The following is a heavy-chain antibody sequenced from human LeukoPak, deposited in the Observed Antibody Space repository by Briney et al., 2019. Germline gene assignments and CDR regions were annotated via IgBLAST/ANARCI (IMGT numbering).Heavy chain of an antibody. D-gene: IGHD6-19*01. J-gene: IGHJ3*02. Sequence: SASLSLPCTVSGGAISWYYWSWIRQTLGKELEWIGYIYYSGSTNYNPSRKSRVAISVDTSKIQFSLKLSYLTAADTAVYYCARDRTPYSSGWYKDAFDIWGQGTMVTVSS. CDR2: IYYSGST. CDR3: ARDRTPYSSGWYKDAFDI. V-gene: IGHV4-59*01. CDR1: GGAISWYY.